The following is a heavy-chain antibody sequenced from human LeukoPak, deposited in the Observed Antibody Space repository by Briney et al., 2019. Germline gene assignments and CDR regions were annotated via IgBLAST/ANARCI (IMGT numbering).Heavy chain of an antibody. Sequence: PGGSLRLSCAASGFSFSSYAMSWVRQAPGKGLEWVSTISGSGDSTYYADSVKGRFTISRDNAKNSLYLQMNSLRDEDTAVYYCARVRGGNYQPLNFDYWGQGTLVTVSS. CDR3: ARVRGGNYQPLNFDY. CDR2: ISGSGDST. V-gene: IGHV3-23*01. D-gene: IGHD4/OR15-4a*01. J-gene: IGHJ4*02. CDR1: GFSFSSYA.